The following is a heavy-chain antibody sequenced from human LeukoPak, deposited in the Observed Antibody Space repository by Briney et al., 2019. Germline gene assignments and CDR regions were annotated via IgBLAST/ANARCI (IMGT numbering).Heavy chain of an antibody. D-gene: IGHD6-19*01. J-gene: IGHJ3*02. CDR1: GYTFTGYY. CDR2: INPNSGGT. Sequence: GASVKVSCKASGYTFTGYYMHWVRQAPGQGLEWMGWINPNSGGTNCAQKFQGRVTMTRDTSISTVYMELSSLRSDDTAVYYCARGGTGYSSGWLRAFDIWGQGTMVTVSS. V-gene: IGHV1-2*02. CDR3: ARGGTGYSSGWLRAFDI.